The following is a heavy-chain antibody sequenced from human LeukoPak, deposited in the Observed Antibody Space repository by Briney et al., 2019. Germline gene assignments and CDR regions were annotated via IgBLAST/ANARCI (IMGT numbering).Heavy chain of an antibody. V-gene: IGHV4-59*01. D-gene: IGHD3-10*01. J-gene: IGHJ4*02. CDR2: IYCSGST. CDR3: ARVRVQYYFDY. CDR1: GGSISSYY. Sequence: SETLSLTCTVSGGSISSYYWSWIRQPPGKGLEWIGYIYCSGSTNYNPSLKSRATISVDTSKNQFSLKLSSVTAADTAVYYCARVRVQYYFDYWGQGTLVTVSS.